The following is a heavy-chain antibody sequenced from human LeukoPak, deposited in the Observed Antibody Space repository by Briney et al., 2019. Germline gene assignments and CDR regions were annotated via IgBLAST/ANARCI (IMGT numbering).Heavy chain of an antibody. D-gene: IGHD6-13*01. Sequence: ASVKVSCKASGYTFTSYAMNWVRQAPGQGLEWMGWINAGNGNTKYSQKFQGRVTITRDTSASTAYMELSSLRSEDTAVYYCARASGIAAAVAFDYRGQGTLVTVSS. CDR3: ARASGIAAAVAFDY. CDR2: INAGNGNT. CDR1: GYTFTSYA. J-gene: IGHJ4*02. V-gene: IGHV1-3*01.